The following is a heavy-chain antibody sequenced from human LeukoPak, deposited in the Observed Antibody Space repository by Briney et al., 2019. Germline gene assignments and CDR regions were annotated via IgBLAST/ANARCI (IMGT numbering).Heavy chain of an antibody. D-gene: IGHD3-22*01. CDR3: ARDRLENINIVVVHNFVGGAFDI. CDR2: MHPNSGNT. Sequence: ASVKVSCKASGYTFTSYDINWVRQATGQGLEWMGWMHPNSGNTGYAQKFQGRVTITRNTSISTAYMELSSLRSEDTAVYYCARDRLENINIVVVHNFVGGAFDIWGQGTMVSVSS. V-gene: IGHV1-8*03. J-gene: IGHJ3*02. CDR1: GYTFTSYD.